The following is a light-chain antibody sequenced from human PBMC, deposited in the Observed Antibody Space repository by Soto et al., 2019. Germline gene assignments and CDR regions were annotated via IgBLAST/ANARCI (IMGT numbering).Light chain of an antibody. CDR2: DAS. J-gene: IGKJ4*01. V-gene: IGKV1-39*01. CDR1: QNINNY. Sequence: DIQMTQSPSSLCASVGDRVTITCQASQNINNYLNWYQQKPGRAPKLLIYDASSLQSGVPPRFSGSGSGTDFTLSINSLQPEDFATYYCQQTYSTPLTFGGGTKVDIK. CDR3: QQTYSTPLT.